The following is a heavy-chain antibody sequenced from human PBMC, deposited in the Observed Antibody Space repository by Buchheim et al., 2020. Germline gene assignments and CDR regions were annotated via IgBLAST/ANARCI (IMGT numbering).Heavy chain of an antibody. CDR3: ARDQWLATYYYYGMDV. CDR2: IYHSGST. V-gene: IGHV4-4*02. Sequence: QVQLQESGPGLVKPSGTLSLTCAVSGGSISSSNWWSWVRQPPGKGLGWIGEIYHSGSTNYNPSLKSRVTISVDKYKNTLSLKLSSVTAADTAVYYCARDQWLATYYYYGMDVWGQGTT. CDR1: GGSISSSNW. D-gene: IGHD6-19*01. J-gene: IGHJ6*02.